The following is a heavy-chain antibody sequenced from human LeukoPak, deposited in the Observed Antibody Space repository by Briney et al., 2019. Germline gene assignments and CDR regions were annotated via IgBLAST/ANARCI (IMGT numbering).Heavy chain of an antibody. D-gene: IGHD1-1*01. V-gene: IGHV3-48*01. CDR1: GFTFSDYG. CDR2: ISPSSSTI. Sequence: HPGGSLRLSCAVSGFTFSDYGMNWVRQAPGKGLEWVSYISPSSSTIHYTDSLKGRFTISRDNAHNSLYLQMNSVRAEDTAVYYCTTFNWSWGQGTLVIVSS. J-gene: IGHJ5*02. CDR3: TTFNWS.